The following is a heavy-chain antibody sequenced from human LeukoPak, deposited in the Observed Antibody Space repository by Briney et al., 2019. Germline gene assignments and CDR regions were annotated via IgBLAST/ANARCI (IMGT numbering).Heavy chain of an antibody. CDR3: ARENTEDAFDI. J-gene: IGHJ3*02. CDR2: IASSVNTI. V-gene: IGHV3-48*03. CDR1: GFTFSSYE. D-gene: IGHD1/OR15-1a*01. Sequence: TGGSLRLSCAASGFTFSSYEMNWVRQAPGKGLEWVSYIASSVNTIYYADSVKGRFTISRDNAKNSLYLQMNSLRAEDTAVYYCARENTEDAFDIWGQGTMVTVSS.